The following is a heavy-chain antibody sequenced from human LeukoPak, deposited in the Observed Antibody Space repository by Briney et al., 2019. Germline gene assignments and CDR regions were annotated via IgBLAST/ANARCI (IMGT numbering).Heavy chain of an antibody. CDR3: ATSSGNYHFDY. CDR1: GYTLTSYD. J-gene: IGHJ4*02. CDR2: MNPNSGNT. D-gene: IGHD1-26*01. V-gene: IGHV1-8*03. Sequence: ASVKVSCKASGYTLTSYDINWVRQATGQGLEWMGWMNPNSGNTGYAQKFQGRVTITSNTPISTAYMELSSLRSEDTAIYYCATSSGNYHFDYWGQGTLVTVSS.